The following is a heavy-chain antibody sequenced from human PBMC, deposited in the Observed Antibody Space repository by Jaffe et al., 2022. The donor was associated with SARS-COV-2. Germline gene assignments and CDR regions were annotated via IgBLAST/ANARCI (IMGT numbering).Heavy chain of an antibody. V-gene: IGHV5-51*01. D-gene: IGHD3-10*01. CDR1: GYSFTSYW. CDR3: ARSAPWGAGFGELPDAFDI. J-gene: IGHJ3*02. Sequence: EVQLVQSGAEVKKPGESLKISCKGSGYSFTSYWIGWVRQMPGKGLEWMGIIYPGDSDTRYSPSFQGQVTISADKSISTAYLQWSSLKASDTAMYYCARSAPWGAGFGELPDAFDIWGQGTMVTVSS. CDR2: IYPGDSDT.